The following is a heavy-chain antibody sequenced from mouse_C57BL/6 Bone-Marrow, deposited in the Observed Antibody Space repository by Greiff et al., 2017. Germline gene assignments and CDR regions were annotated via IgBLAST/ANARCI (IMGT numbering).Heavy chain of an antibody. CDR1: GFTFSSYA. CDR3: TRDEGDYLHWYFDV. D-gene: IGHD5-5*01. Sequence: EVKLVESGEGLVKPGGSLKLSCAASGFTFSSYAMSWVRQTPEKRLEWVAYISSGGDYIYYADTVKGRFTISRDNARNTLYLQMSSLKSEDTAMYYCTRDEGDYLHWYFDVWGTGTTGTVSS. J-gene: IGHJ1*03. V-gene: IGHV5-9-1*02. CDR2: ISSGGDYI.